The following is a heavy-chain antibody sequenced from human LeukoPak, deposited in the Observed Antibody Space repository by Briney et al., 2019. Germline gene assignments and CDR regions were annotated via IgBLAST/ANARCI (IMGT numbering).Heavy chain of an antibody. CDR3: GGSHYLADPRKGRFTIYRDNSKNTLYLQMNSLRAEDTAVYYCARDQGTYYYYYGMDV. CDR1: GFTVSSNY. CDR2: IYSGGST. J-gene: IGHJ6*02. D-gene: IGHD2-15*01. Sequence: GGSLRLSCAASGFTVSSNYMSWVRQAPGKGLEWVSVIYSGGSTYYADSVKGRFTISGDNPKNTRYLQMNARKPRNTPCYYRGGSHYLADPRKGRFTIYRDNSKNTLYLQMNSLRAEDTAVYYCARDQGTYYYYYGMDVWGQGTTVTVSS. V-gene: IGHV3-53*01.